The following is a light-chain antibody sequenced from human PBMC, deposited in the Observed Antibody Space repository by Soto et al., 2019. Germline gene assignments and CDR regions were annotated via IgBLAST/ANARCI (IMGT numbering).Light chain of an antibody. J-gene: IGKJ5*01. CDR2: SAS. V-gene: IGKV2-28*01. Sequence: DIVMTQSPLSLPVTPGEPASISCRSSQSLLQSNGYNYLDWYLQKPGQSPQLLIYSASTRATGTPARFSGSGSETDFTLTISSLEPEDFAVYYCQQRASWVTFGQGTRLEIK. CDR3: QQRASWVT. CDR1: QSLLQSNGYNY.